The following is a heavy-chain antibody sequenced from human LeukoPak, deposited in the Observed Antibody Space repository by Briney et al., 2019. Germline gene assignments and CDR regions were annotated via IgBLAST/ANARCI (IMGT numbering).Heavy chain of an antibody. J-gene: IGHJ4*02. D-gene: IGHD5-18*01. V-gene: IGHV4-59*01. CDR2: IYYSGVT. CDR1: GGSISSYY. CDR3: ARGGYRFDY. Sequence: SETLSLTCTVSGGSISSYYWNWIRQPPGKGLEWTGFIYYSGVTNYNPSLKSRVTISVDTSKNQFSLKLNSVTAADTAVYYCARGGYRFDYWGQGTLVTVSA.